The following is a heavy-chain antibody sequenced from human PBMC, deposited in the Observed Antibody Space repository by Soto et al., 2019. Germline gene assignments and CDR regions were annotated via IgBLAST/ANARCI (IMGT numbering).Heavy chain of an antibody. CDR2: INAGNGNT. CDR3: ARDMGFGLSDY. V-gene: IGHV1-3*01. J-gene: IGHJ4*02. D-gene: IGHD3-10*01. Sequence: QVQLVQSGAEVKTPGASVKVSCKASGYTFTSYAIYWVRQAPGQRLEWMGWINAGNGNTKYSQKFQGRVTITRDTSASTAYMELSSLRSEDTAVYYCARDMGFGLSDYWGQGTLVTVSS. CDR1: GYTFTSYA.